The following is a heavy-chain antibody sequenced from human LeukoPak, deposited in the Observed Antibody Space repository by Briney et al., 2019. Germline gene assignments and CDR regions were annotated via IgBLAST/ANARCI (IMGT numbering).Heavy chain of an antibody. Sequence: GGSLRLSCAASGFTVSSNYMSWVRQAPGKGLEWVSVIYSGSSTYYADSVKGRFTLSRHNSKNTLYLQMNSLRAEDTAVYYCARDLRWVGATYYYYGMDVWGQGTTVTVSS. D-gene: IGHD1-26*01. V-gene: IGHV3-53*04. J-gene: IGHJ6*02. CDR1: GFTVSSNY. CDR2: IYSGSST. CDR3: ARDLRWVGATYYYYGMDV.